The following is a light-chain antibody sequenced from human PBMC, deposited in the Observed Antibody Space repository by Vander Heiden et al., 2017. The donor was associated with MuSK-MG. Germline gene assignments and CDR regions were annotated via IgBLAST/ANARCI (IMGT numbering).Light chain of an antibody. J-gene: IGLJ2*01. CDR1: NIGSDS. Sequence: SYVLTQPPSVSVAPGKTATITCGGNNIGSDSVHWYQQKPGQAPVVVVYDDTARPSGIPERFSGSNSGNTATLTISGVEAGDEADYYCQVWDTSSDHVVFGGGTKLT. V-gene: IGLV3-21*03. CDR2: DDT. CDR3: QVWDTSSDHVV.